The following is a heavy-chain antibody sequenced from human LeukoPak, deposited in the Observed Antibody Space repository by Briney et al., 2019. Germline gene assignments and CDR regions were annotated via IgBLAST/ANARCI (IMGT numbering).Heavy chain of an antibody. CDR1: GFTFSSHA. CDR2: ISGSGGST. Sequence: GGSLRLSCAASGFTFSSHAMSWVRQIPGKGLEWVSVISGSGGSTYDADSVKGRFSISRDNSKNTLYLHMNSLRAEETAVYYCAADLCGGNSCYSDYWGQGTLVTVSS. D-gene: IGHD2-21*01. CDR3: AADLCGGNSCYSDY. J-gene: IGHJ4*02. V-gene: IGHV3-23*01.